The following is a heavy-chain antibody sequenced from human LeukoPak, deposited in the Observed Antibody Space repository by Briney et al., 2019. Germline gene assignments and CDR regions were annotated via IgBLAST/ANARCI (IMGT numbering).Heavy chain of an antibody. CDR2: INPSGGST. Sequence: ASVKVSCKASGYTFTSYYMHWVRQAPGQGLEWMGIINPSGGSTSYAQKFQGRVTMTRDTSTSTVYMELSSLRSEDTAVYYCARDDTELRYFDWFPYRGEFDYWGQGTLVTVSS. D-gene: IGHD3-9*01. CDR1: GYTFTSYY. CDR3: ARDDTELRYFDWFPYRGEFDY. J-gene: IGHJ4*02. V-gene: IGHV1-46*01.